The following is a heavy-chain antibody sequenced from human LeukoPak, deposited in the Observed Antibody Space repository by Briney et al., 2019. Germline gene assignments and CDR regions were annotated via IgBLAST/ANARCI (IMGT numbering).Heavy chain of an antibody. CDR1: GGSFSGYY. V-gene: IGHV4-34*01. CDR3: ARGLNYGDYLGS. Sequence: SETLSPTCAVYGGSFSGYYWSWIRQPPGKGLEWIGEINHSGSTNYNPSLKSRVTISVDTSKNQLSLRLSSVTAADTAVYYCARGLNYGDYLGSWGQGTLVTVSS. D-gene: IGHD4-17*01. CDR2: INHSGST. J-gene: IGHJ4*02.